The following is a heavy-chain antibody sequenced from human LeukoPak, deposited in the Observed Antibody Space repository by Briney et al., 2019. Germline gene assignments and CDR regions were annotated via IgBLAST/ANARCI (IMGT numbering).Heavy chain of an antibody. CDR2: ISYDGSNK. V-gene: IGHV3-30*18. CDR1: GFTFSSYG. J-gene: IGHJ6*04. CDR3: AKSDGMDV. Sequence: GGPLRLSCAASGFTFSSYGMHWVRQAPGKGLEWVAVISYDGSNKYYADSVKGRFTISRDNSKNTLYLQMNSLRAEDTAVYYCAKSDGMDVWGKGTTVTVSS.